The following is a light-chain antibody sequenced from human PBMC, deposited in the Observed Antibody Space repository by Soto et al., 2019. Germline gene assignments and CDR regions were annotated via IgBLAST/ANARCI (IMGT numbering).Light chain of an antibody. CDR3: QQYGSSGWT. J-gene: IGKJ1*01. CDR1: QSVSSSY. Sequence: IALTQSPAPMSLSLVEGVHLCCGASQSVSSSYLAWYQQKPGQAPRLLIYGASSRATGTPDRFSGSGSGTDFTLTISRLEPEDFAVYYCQQYGSSGWTFGQGTKVDI. V-gene: IGKV3-20*01. CDR2: GAS.